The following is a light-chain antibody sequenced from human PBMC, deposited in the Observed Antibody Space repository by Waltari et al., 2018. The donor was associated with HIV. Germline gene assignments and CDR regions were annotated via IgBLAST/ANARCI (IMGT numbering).Light chain of an antibody. CDR3: SSYSGGNNFDVV. CDR1: SNDLGGYKL. CDR2: EVS. J-gene: IGLJ2*01. V-gene: IGLV2-8*01. Sequence: QSALTQPPSASGSPGQSVTIPCTGTSNDLGGYKLVSWYQQHPGKAPKLMIYEVSKRPSGVPDRFSGSKSGNTASLTVSGLQAEDEADYYCSSYSGGNNFDVVFGGGTKLTVL.